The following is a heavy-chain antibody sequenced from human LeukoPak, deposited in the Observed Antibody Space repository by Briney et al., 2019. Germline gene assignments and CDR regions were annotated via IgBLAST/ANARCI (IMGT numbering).Heavy chain of an antibody. CDR1: GFTFSSYW. D-gene: IGHD1-26*01. CDR2: INSDGSST. Sequence: GGSLRLSCAASGFTFSSYWMHWVRQAPGKGLVWVSRINSDGSSTSYADSVKGRFTISRDNAKNTLYLQMNSLRAEDTAVYYCARVSGSSEWYYFDYWGQGTLVTVSS. CDR3: ARVSGSSEWYYFDY. V-gene: IGHV3-74*01. J-gene: IGHJ4*02.